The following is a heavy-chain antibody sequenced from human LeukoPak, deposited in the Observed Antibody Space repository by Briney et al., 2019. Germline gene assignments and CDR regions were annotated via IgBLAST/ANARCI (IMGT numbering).Heavy chain of an antibody. V-gene: IGHV4-39*07. D-gene: IGHD3-22*01. CDR3: AKSIGYGLIDI. Sequence: SETLSLTCTVSSGSISTSNYYWGWVRQPPGKALEWIGNIFYSGSTYYSPSLKSRVTISLDTSRNQFSLKLNSVTAADTAVYYCAKSIGYGLIDIWGQGTMVTVSS. CDR1: SGSISTSNYY. CDR2: IFYSGST. J-gene: IGHJ3*02.